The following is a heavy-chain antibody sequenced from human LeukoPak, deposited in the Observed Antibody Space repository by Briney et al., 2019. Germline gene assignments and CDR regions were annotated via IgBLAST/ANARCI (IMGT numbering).Heavy chain of an antibody. CDR2: INGSGAST. Sequence: GGSLRLSCAASGFTFSSYAMSWVRQAPGKGLEWVSDINGSGASTYYAESVKGRFTISRDNSKNTLYLQMNSLRAEDTAVYYCAKGGYSNLGYYYYMDVWGKGTSVTVSS. V-gene: IGHV3-23*01. CDR1: GFTFSSYA. CDR3: AKGGYSNLGYYYYMDV. D-gene: IGHD4-11*01. J-gene: IGHJ6*03.